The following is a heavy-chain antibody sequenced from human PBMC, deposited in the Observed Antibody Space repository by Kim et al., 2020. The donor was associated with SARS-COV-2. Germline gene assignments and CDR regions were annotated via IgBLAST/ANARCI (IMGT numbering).Heavy chain of an antibody. Sequence: SETLSLTCAVYGGSFSGYYWSWIRQPPGKGLEWIGEINHSGSTNYNPSLKSRVTISVDTSKNQFSLKLSSVTAADTAVYYCARRGEVAGTPYYFDYWGQGTLVTVSS. CDR2: INHSGST. CDR1: GGSFSGYY. CDR3: ARRGEVAGTPYYFDY. V-gene: IGHV4-34*01. J-gene: IGHJ4*02. D-gene: IGHD6-19*01.